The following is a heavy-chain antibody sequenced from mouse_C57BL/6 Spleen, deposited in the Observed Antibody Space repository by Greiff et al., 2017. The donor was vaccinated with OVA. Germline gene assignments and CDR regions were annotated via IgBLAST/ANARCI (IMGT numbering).Heavy chain of an antibody. D-gene: IGHD1-1*01. J-gene: IGHJ1*03. V-gene: IGHV5-4*01. CDR1: GFTFSSYA. CDR2: ISDGGSYT. Sequence: EVQLVESGGGLVKPGGSLKLSCAASGFTFSSYAMSWVRQTPEKRLEWVATISDGGSYTYYPDNVKGRFTISRDNAKNNLYLQMSHLKSEDTAMYYCARDPFITTDWYFDVWGTGTTVTVSS. CDR3: ARDPFITTDWYFDV.